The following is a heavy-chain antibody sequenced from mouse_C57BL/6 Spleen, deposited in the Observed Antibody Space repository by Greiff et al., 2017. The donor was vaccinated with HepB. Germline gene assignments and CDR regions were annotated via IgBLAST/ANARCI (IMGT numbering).Heavy chain of an antibody. D-gene: IGHD1-1*01. Sequence: EVQLQQSGPELVKPGASVKIPCKASGYTFTDYNMDWVKQSHGKSLEWIGDINPNNGGTIYNLKFKGKATLTVDKSSSTAYMELRSLTSEDTAVYYCARSGVTTVVAHFDYWGQGTTLTVSS. CDR2: INPNNGGT. J-gene: IGHJ2*01. CDR3: ARSGVTTVVAHFDY. CDR1: GYTFTDYN. V-gene: IGHV1-18*01.